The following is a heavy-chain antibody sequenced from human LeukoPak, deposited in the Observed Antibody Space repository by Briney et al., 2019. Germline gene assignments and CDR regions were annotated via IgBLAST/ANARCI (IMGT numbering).Heavy chain of an antibody. V-gene: IGHV3-21*01. CDR2: ISSSSSYI. Sequence: GGSLRLSCAASGFTFSSYSMNWVRQAPGKGLEWVSSISSSSSYIYYADSVKGRFTISRDNAKNSLYLQMNSLRAEDTAVYYCARMYYDILTGYLFDYWGQGTLVTVSS. D-gene: IGHD3-9*01. J-gene: IGHJ4*02. CDR1: GFTFSSYS. CDR3: ARMYYDILTGYLFDY.